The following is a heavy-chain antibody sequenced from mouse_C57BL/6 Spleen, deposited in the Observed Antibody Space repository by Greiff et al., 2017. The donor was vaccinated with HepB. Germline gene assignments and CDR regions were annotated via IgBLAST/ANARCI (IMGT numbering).Heavy chain of an antibody. CDR3: AGDRPRDAMDY. J-gene: IGHJ4*01. CDR2: ISYDGSN. CDR1: GYSITSGYY. Sequence: EVKLEESGPGLVKPSQSLSLTCSVTGYSITSGYYWNWIRQFPGNKLEWMGYISYDGSNNYNPSLKNRISITRDTSKNQFFLKLHSVTTEDTATYYCAGDRPRDAMDYWGQGTSVTVSS. V-gene: IGHV3-6*01.